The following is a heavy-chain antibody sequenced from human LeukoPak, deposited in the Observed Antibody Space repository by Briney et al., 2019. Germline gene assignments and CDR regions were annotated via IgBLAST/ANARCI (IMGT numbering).Heavy chain of an antibody. CDR1: GGTFSSYA. D-gene: IGHD6-13*01. CDR3: AILAAADRRLYYYYYMDV. CDR2: SIPIFGTA. J-gene: IGHJ6*03. V-gene: IGHV1-69*13. Sequence: SVKVSCKASGGTFSSYAISWVRQAPGQGLEWMGGSIPIFGTANYAQKFQGRVTVTADESRSTAYMELRRLRSEDTAVYYCAILAAADRRLYYYYYMDVWGKGTTVTVSS.